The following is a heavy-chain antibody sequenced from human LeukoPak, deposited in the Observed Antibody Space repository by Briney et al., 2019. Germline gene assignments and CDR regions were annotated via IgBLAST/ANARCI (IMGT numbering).Heavy chain of an antibody. CDR3: AKGLRYSDN. J-gene: IGHJ4*02. Sequence: GGSLRLSCVASGFTFSTYGMHWVRQAPGKGLEWVAVISYDGSNKYYADSVKGRFTISRDNSKNTLHLQMNSLRAEDTAVYYCAKGLRYSDNWGQGTLVTVSS. D-gene: IGHD3-9*01. V-gene: IGHV3-30*18. CDR1: GFTFSTYG. CDR2: ISYDGSNK.